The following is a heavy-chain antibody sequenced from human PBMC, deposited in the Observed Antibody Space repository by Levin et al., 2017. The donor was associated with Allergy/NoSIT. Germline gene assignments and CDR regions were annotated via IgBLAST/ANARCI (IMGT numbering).Heavy chain of an antibody. D-gene: IGHD3-10*01. CDR2: IKQDGSEK. J-gene: IGHJ4*02. CDR1: GFTFSNYW. CDR3: ARDGRINYYGSGDMDY. V-gene: IGHV3-7*04. Sequence: AGGSLRLSCAASGFTFSNYWMSWVRQAPGNGLEWVANIKQDGSEKYYVDSVKGRFTISRDNAKNSLYLQMNSLRAEDTAVYYCARDGRINYYGSGDMDYWGQGTLVTVSA.